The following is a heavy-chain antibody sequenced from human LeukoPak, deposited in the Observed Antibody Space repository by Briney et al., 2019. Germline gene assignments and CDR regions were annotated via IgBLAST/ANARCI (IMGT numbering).Heavy chain of an antibody. J-gene: IGHJ6*03. CDR2: INHSGST. V-gene: IGHV4-34*01. Sequence: SETLSLTCAVSGGSFSGYYWSWIRQPPGKGLEWIGEINHSGSTNYIASLERRVTLSVDTSKNQFSLKLSSVTAADTAVYYCARTTEAHSWQTRYYSYYMDVWGKGTTVTVSS. CDR3: ARTTEAHSWQTRYYSYYMDV. D-gene: IGHD6-13*01. CDR1: GGSFSGYY.